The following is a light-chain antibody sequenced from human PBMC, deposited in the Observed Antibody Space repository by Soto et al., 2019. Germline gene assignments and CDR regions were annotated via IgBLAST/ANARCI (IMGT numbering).Light chain of an antibody. Sequence: DIVLTQSPGALSLSPGERATLSCRASQSVSSGSLAWYQQKPGQAPRLLIYAASARATGIPDRFSGSGSGTDFTLTVSRLEPEDFAVYYCQQYHNSPRTFGQGTKV. J-gene: IGKJ1*01. CDR1: QSVSSGS. CDR2: AAS. V-gene: IGKV3-20*01. CDR3: QQYHNSPRT.